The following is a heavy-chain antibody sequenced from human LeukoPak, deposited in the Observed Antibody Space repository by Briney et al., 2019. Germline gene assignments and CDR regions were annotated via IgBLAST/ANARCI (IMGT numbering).Heavy chain of an antibody. CDR3: ARDPGIVGAYFDY. CDR1: GGSISSGVYY. D-gene: IGHD1-26*01. V-gene: IGHV4-31*03. J-gene: IGHJ4*02. Sequence: PSETLSLTCTVSGGSISSGVYYWSWIRQHPGQGLEWIGYIYYSGSTYYNPSLKGRVTISVDTSKNQFSLKLSSVTAADTAVYYCARDPGIVGAYFDYWGQGTLVTVSS. CDR2: IYYSGST.